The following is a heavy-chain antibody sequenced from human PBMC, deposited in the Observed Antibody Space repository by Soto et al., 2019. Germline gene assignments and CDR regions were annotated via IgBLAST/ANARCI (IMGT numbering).Heavy chain of an antibody. J-gene: IGHJ6*02. CDR1: GFTFSSYS. V-gene: IGHV3-21*01. D-gene: IGHD2-15*01. Sequence: GGSLRLSCATSGFTFSSYSMNWVRQAPGMGLEWVSSISSSSRYIYYADSVRGRFTISRDNAKNSLYLQINSLRAEDTAVYYCARDRLVAATSAPPHCYYGMDVWGQGITVTVS. CDR3: ARDRLVAATSAPPHCYYGMDV. CDR2: ISSSSRYI.